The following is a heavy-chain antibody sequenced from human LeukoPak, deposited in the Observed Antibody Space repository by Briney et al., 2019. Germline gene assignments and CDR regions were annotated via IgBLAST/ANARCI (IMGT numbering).Heavy chain of an antibody. J-gene: IGHJ4*02. V-gene: IGHV1-18*01. CDR2: INAHDGKR. Sequence: ASVKVSCKASGYTFTNFGISWVRQAPGQGLEWMGWINAHDGKRNYALKHEDRVIMTTDTSTSTVYMEPRGLRSDDTAVYYCARRSTLYSSGWFYFDYWGQGTLVTVSS. CDR3: ARRSTLYSSGWFYFDY. D-gene: IGHD6-19*01. CDR1: GYTFTNFG.